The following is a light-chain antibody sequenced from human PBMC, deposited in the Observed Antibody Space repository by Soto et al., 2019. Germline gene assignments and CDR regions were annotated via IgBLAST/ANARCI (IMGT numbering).Light chain of an antibody. Sequence: DIQMTQSPSTLSVYVGDRVTITCRASQSISSWLAWYQQKPGKAPKLLIYDASSLQGGVPSRFSGSGSGTEFTLTISSLQPDDVATYYCQHYNGFYTFGQGTKLEIK. CDR2: DAS. CDR3: QHYNGFYT. V-gene: IGKV1-5*01. CDR1: QSISSW. J-gene: IGKJ2*01.